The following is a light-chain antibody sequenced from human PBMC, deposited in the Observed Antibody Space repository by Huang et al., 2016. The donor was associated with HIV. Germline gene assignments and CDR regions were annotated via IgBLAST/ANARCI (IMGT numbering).Light chain of an antibody. CDR3: QQTYSPPFT. J-gene: IGKJ3*01. CDR2: GAS. V-gene: IGKV1-39*01. CDR1: QDIKIS. Sequence: DIQMTQSPPSLSAYLGDRVTITCRAIQDIKISLNWYQQKPGTAPRLLIYGASTLQSGVPSRVSGSESLTEFTLTISSLQREDFATYFCQQTYSPPFTFGPGTKVDI.